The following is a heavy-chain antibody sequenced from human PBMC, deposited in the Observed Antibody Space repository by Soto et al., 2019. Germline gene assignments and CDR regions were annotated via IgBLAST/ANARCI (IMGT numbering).Heavy chain of an antibody. CDR1: GFTFKIYD. D-gene: IGHD3-10*01. V-gene: IGHV3-48*03. Sequence: GRSLRLSCEASGFTFKIYDMNWVRQAPGKGLEWVSYISSTGSTMYYAESVKGRFTISRDHAKKSLFLQRNSLRGEDTAIYFCARAIRRSTLVRGVTTALDYWGQGALVTVSS. CDR3: ARAIRRSTLVRGVTTALDY. CDR2: ISSTGSTM. J-gene: IGHJ4*02.